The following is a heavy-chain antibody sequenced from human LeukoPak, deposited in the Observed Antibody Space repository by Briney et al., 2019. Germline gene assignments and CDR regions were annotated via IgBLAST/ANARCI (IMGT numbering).Heavy chain of an antibody. Sequence: SETLSLTCTVSGGSITYYHWSWIRQPPGKGLEWIGYIYYSGSTDYNPSLKSRVTISVDTPKNQFSLKLSSVTAADTAVYYCARRLSSWYAFDYWGQGTLVTVSS. V-gene: IGHV4-59*08. CDR2: IYYSGST. D-gene: IGHD6-13*01. J-gene: IGHJ4*02. CDR3: ARRLSSWYAFDY. CDR1: GGSITYYH.